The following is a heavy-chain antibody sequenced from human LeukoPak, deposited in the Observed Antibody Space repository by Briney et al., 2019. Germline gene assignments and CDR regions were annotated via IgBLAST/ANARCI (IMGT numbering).Heavy chain of an antibody. CDR2: IKRDGSEK. Sequence: PGGSLRLSCAASGFTFNSYWMNWVRQAPGKGLEWVANIKRDGSEKYYVDSVKGRFTISRDNAKNSLDLQMNSLRVEDTAVYYCARSSTRRKTNYYYYGMDVWGQGTTVTVSS. CDR3: ARSSTRRKTNYYYYGMDV. J-gene: IGHJ6*02. D-gene: IGHD2-2*01. CDR1: GFTFNSYW. V-gene: IGHV3-7*03.